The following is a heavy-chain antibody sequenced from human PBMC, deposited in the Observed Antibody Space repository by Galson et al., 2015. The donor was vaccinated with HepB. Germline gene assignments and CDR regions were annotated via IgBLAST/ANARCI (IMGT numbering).Heavy chain of an antibody. V-gene: IGHV4-4*02. Sequence: SETLSLTCAVSGGSISSSNWWSWVRQPPGKGLEWIGEIYHSGSTNYNPSLKSRVTISVDKSKNQFSLKLTSVTAADTAVYYCARGTYYYDSSGYYLFDYWGQGTLVSVSS. J-gene: IGHJ4*02. D-gene: IGHD3-22*01. CDR2: IYHSGST. CDR1: GGSISSSNW. CDR3: ARGTYYYDSSGYYLFDY.